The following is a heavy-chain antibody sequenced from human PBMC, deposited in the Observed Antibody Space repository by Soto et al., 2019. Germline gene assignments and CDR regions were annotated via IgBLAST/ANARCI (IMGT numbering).Heavy chain of an antibody. Sequence: LRLSCAASGFTVSSHYMSWVRQAPGKGLEWVSVIYAGGNTNYADSVKGRFTISRDNSRNTLDLQLNSLRVEDTAVYYCAREGCTTSSCRYFDWWGQGTLVTVSS. J-gene: IGHJ4*02. D-gene: IGHD2-2*01. CDR2: IYAGGNT. CDR3: AREGCTTSSCRYFDW. CDR1: GFTVSSHY. V-gene: IGHV3-53*01.